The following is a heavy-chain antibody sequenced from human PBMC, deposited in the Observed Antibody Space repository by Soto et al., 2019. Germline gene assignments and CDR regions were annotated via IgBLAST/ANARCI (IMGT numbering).Heavy chain of an antibody. J-gene: IGHJ3*02. CDR3: ARVRLWFGELLYRDAFDI. CDR1: GYTFTSYG. Sequence: QVQVVQSGAEVKKPGASVKVSWKASGYTFTSYGISWVRQAPGQGLEWMGRISAYNGNTNYAQKLQGRVTMTTDTSTSTAYMELRSLRSDDTAVYYCARVRLWFGELLYRDAFDIWGQGTMVTVSS. CDR2: ISAYNGNT. D-gene: IGHD3-10*01. V-gene: IGHV1-18*01.